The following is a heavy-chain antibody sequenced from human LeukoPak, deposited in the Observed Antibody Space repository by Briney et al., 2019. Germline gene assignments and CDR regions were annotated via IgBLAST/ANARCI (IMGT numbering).Heavy chain of an antibody. D-gene: IGHD6-13*01. Sequence: SETLSLTCTVSGGSISAYYWSWIRQPPGKELQWIGFIYNSATTRYNPSLRSRVTMSLDTFKNQFSLRLNSVTAADTAVYFCTTTGGSSTDPVFDPWGQGTLVTVSS. CDR2: IYNSATT. J-gene: IGHJ5*02. CDR1: GGSISAYY. CDR3: TTTGGSSTDPVFDP. V-gene: IGHV4-59*03.